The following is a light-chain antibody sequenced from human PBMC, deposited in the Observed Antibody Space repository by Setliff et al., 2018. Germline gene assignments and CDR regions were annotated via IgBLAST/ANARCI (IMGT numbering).Light chain of an antibody. J-gene: IGLJ1*01. V-gene: IGLV2-8*01. CDR3: SSYAGNYIYV. CDR2: EVS. Sequence: QSVLTQPPSASGSPGQSVTISCTRTSSDVGGINHVSWYQQHPGKAPRLMIFEVSKWPSGVPDRFSGSKSGNTASLTVSGLQAEDEADYYCSSYAGNYIYVFGTGTKVTVL. CDR1: SSDVGGINH.